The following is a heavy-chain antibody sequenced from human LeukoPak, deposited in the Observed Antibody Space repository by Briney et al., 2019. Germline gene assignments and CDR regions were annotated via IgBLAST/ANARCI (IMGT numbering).Heavy chain of an antibody. CDR2: IKQDGSEK. D-gene: IGHD3-16*02. CDR1: GFTFSCYW. J-gene: IGHJ4*02. Sequence: PGGSLSLSCGASGFTFSCYWMSWVRQAPGKGREWVANIKQDGSEKYYVDSVKGRFTISRDNAKNSLYLQMNSLRAEDPAVYYCAREPPPYDYVWGSYREDYFDYWGQGTLVTVSS. V-gene: IGHV3-7*01. CDR3: AREPPPYDYVWGSYREDYFDY.